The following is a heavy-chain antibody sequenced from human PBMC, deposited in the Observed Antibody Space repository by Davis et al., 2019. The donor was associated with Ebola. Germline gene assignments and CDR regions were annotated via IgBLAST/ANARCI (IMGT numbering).Heavy chain of an antibody. Sequence: GESLKISCAASGFRFRGYEMNWVRQAPGKGLEWVSYVSSRGNIIHYADSVKGRVTISRDNAKNSLSLQMNNLRAEDTGIYFCAREGCCPDAFDIWGQGTMVTVSS. D-gene: IGHD2-21*01. V-gene: IGHV3-48*03. CDR3: AREGCCPDAFDI. CDR1: GFRFRGYE. CDR2: VSSRGNII. J-gene: IGHJ3*02.